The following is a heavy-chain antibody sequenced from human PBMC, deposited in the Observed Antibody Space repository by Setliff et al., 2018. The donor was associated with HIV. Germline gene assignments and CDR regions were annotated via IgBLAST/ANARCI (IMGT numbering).Heavy chain of an antibody. D-gene: IGHD2-2*02. V-gene: IGHV1-46*01. J-gene: IGHJ4*02. CDR1: GGTFSDFA. CDR3: ASSYTNGGPIPGDY. Sequence: ASVKVSCKASGGTFSDFAISWVRQAPGQGLEWMGIINPSGGSTSHAQRLQGRITMTRDTFTGTFYMDLTSLRSDDTSVYFCASSYTNGGPIPGDYWGQGTPVTVSS. CDR2: INPSGGST.